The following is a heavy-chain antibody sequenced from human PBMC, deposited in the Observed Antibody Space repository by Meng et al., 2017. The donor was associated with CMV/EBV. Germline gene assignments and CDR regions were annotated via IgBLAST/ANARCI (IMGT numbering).Heavy chain of an antibody. CDR3: ASWGGVVPADY. CDR2: ISSSGSTI. Sequence: GESLKISCAASGFTFSDYYMSWIRQAPGKGLEWVSYISSSGSTIYYADSVKGRFTISRDNAKNSLYLQMNSLRAEDTAVYYCASWGGVVPADYWGQGTLVTVSS. CDR1: GFTFSDYY. V-gene: IGHV3-11*04. J-gene: IGHJ4*02. D-gene: IGHD2-2*01.